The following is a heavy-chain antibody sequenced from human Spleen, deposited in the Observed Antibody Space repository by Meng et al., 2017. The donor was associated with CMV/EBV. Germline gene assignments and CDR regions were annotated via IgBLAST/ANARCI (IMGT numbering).Heavy chain of an antibody. CDR3: TVGVIRGIT. CDR2: INPSGGST. J-gene: IGHJ5*02. CDR1: GYTFTSYY. D-gene: IGHD3-10*01. V-gene: IGHV1-46*03. Sequence: ASVKVSCKASGYTFTSYYMHWVRQAPGQGLEWMGIINPSGGSTSYAQKFQGRVTMTRDTSISTVYMEVSSLRSDDTAVYYCTVGVIRGITWGQGTLVTVSS.